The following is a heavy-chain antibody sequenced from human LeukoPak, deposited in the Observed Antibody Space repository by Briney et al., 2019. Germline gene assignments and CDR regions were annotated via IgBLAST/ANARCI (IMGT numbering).Heavy chain of an antibody. CDR1: GFTFSSYA. CDR2: ISSSSSYI. CDR3: AREGLGDYYYYYYMDV. D-gene: IGHD4-17*01. Sequence: GGSLRLSCAASGFTFSSYAMSWVRQAPGKGLEWVSSISSSSSYIYYADSVKGRFTISRDNAKNSLYLQMNSLRAEDTAVYYCAREGLGDYYYYYYMDVWGKGTTVTVSS. J-gene: IGHJ6*03. V-gene: IGHV3-21*01.